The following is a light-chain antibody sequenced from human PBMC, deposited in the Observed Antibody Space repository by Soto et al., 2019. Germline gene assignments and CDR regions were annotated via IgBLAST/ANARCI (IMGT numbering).Light chain of an antibody. CDR1: QGISSY. Sequence: IQLTQSPSSLSASVGDRVTITCRASQGISSYLAWYQQKPGKAPKLLIYAASTLQSGVPSRFSGSGSGTDFNLTISSLQPEDFATYYCQQLNSYRYTFGQGTKLEIK. CDR2: AAS. CDR3: QQLNSYRYT. J-gene: IGKJ2*01. V-gene: IGKV1-9*01.